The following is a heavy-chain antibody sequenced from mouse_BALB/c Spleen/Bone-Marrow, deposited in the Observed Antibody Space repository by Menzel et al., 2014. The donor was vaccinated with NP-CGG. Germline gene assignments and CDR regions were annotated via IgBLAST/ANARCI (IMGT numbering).Heavy chain of an antibody. CDR2: ISSGGSYT. CDR1: GFTFSSYG. CDR3: ARHRDAMDY. Sequence: EVQGVESGGDLVKPGGSLKLSCAAPGFTFSSYGMSWVRQTPDKRLEWVATISSGGSYTYYPDSVKGRFTISRDNAKNTLYLQMSSLKSEDTAMYYCARHRDAMDYWGQGTSVTVSS. D-gene: IGHD3-3*01. V-gene: IGHV5-6*01. J-gene: IGHJ4*01.